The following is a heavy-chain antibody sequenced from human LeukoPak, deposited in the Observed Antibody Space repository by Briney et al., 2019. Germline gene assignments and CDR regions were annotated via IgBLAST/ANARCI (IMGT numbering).Heavy chain of an antibody. Sequence: PGGSLRLSCAASGLTFDNYGMHWVRQAPGKGLEWVSGISWNSGRIGYADSVKGRFTISRDNAKNSLYLQMNSLRVEDTALYYCAKGYYDSSGYYLDYWGQGTLVTVSS. V-gene: IGHV3-9*01. CDR1: GLTFDNYG. D-gene: IGHD3-22*01. CDR2: ISWNSGRI. J-gene: IGHJ4*02. CDR3: AKGYYDSSGYYLDY.